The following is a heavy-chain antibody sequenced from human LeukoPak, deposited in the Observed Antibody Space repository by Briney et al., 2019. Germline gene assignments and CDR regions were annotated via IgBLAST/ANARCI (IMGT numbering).Heavy chain of an antibody. CDR2: ISYSGGT. Sequence: PSETLSLTCIVSGGSIRRGGFYWSWIRQHPGKGLEWIGHISYSGGTYYNPSLKSRLTISFDTSKNQLSLKLSSVTVADTAVYYCARVGDTSGYFYMADYWGQGTLVTVSS. CDR3: ARVGDTSGYFYMADY. CDR1: GGSIRRGGFY. D-gene: IGHD3-22*01. J-gene: IGHJ4*02. V-gene: IGHV4-31*03.